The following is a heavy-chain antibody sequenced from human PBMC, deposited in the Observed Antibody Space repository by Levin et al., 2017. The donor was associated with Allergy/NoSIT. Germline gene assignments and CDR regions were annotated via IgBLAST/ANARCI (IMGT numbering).Heavy chain of an antibody. CDR1: GFRSDDYA. Sequence: SLKISCEVTGFRSDDYAMHWVRQVPGRGPEWVSGVIWNSEIMGYAESVKGRFTISRDSAKNTLYLQMNSLRVEDTALYYCVKGVYLGQWPQYGMDVWGQGTTVTVSS. CDR2: VIWNSEIM. D-gene: IGHD6-19*01. CDR3: VKGVYLGQWPQYGMDV. J-gene: IGHJ6*02. V-gene: IGHV3-9*02.